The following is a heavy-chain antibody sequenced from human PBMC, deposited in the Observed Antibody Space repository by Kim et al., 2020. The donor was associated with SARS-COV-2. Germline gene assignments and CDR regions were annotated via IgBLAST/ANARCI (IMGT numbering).Heavy chain of an antibody. Sequence: SETLSLTCAVYGGSFSGYYWSWIRQPPGKGLEWIGEINHSGSTNYNPSLKSRVTISVDKSKNQFSLKLSSVTAADTAVYYCARVSGYSGYDYFDYWGQGTLVTVSS. CDR3: ARVSGYSGYDYFDY. CDR1: GGSFSGYY. CDR2: INHSGST. V-gene: IGHV4-34*01. J-gene: IGHJ4*02. D-gene: IGHD5-12*01.